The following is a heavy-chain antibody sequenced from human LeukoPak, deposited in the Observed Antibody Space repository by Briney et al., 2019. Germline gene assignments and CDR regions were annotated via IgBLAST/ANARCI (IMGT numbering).Heavy chain of an antibody. D-gene: IGHD6-19*01. CDR3: AREQQWPYYGMDV. CDR2: INHSGST. J-gene: IGHJ6*02. CDR1: GGSFSGYY. V-gene: IGHV4-34*01. Sequence: SETLSLTCAVYGGSFSGYYWSWIRQPPGKGLEWIGEINHSGSTTYNPSLKSRVTISVDTSKNQFSLKLSSVTAADTAVYYCAREQQWPYYGMDVWGQGTTVTVSS.